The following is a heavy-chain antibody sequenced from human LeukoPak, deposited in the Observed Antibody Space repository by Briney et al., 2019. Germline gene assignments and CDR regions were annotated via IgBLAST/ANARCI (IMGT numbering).Heavy chain of an antibody. CDR2: ISGSGGST. J-gene: IGHJ4*02. CDR1: GFTFSSYA. V-gene: IGHV3-23*01. Sequence: GGSLRLSCAASGFTFSSYAMSWVRQAPGKGLEWVSGISGSGGSTYYADSVKGRFTISRDNSKNTLYLQMNSLRAGDTAVYYCARDLGVVGATGYWGQGTLVTASS. CDR3: ARDLGVVGATGY. D-gene: IGHD1-26*01.